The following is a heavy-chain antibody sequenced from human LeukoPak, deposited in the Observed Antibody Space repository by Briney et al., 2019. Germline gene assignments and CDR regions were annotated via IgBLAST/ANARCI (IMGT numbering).Heavy chain of an antibody. D-gene: IGHD6-13*01. CDR3: AKDYYFGSWLD. J-gene: IGHJ4*02. V-gene: IGHV3-23*01. CDR2: ISGSGGST. Sequence: GGSLRLSCSVSGFTFSSYGMSWVRQAPGKGLEWVSAISGSGGSTYYADSVKGRFTISRDNSKNTLYLQMNSLRAEDTAVYYCAKDYYFGSWLDWGQGTLVTVSS. CDR1: GFTFSSYG.